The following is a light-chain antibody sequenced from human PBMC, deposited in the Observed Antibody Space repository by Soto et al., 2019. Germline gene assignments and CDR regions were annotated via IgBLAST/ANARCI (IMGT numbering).Light chain of an antibody. V-gene: IGKV1-5*03. CDR1: QSISTW. CDR2: TAS. CDR3: QQYISGWT. Sequence: DIQMTQSPSTLSASVGDRVTITCRASQSISTWLAWYQQKPGKAPKLLIYTASSLESGVPSRFSGSGSGTEFTLTTGGLQPDDFATYYCQQYISGWTSGKGTKLKIK. J-gene: IGKJ1*01.